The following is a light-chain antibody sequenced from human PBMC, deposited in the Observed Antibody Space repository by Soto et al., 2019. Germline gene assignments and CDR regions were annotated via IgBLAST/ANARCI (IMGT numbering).Light chain of an antibody. CDR1: QSVSDW. Sequence: IQMTQSPSTRCASVGDRVSITCGASQSVSDWLAWYQQKQGNPPKLLIYDTSRLESAVPSRFSGSASGTEGSITISSLKPDDGTTYYCQQSKSFPLTFGGGTKVDIK. J-gene: IGKJ4*01. CDR2: DTS. CDR3: QQSKSFPLT. V-gene: IGKV1-5*01.